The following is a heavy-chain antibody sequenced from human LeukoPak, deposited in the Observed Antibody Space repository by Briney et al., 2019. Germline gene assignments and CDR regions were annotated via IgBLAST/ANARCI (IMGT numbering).Heavy chain of an antibody. D-gene: IGHD6-19*01. V-gene: IGHV3-21*04. Sequence: PGGSLRLSCAASGFTFSSYSMNWVRQAPGKGLEWVSSISSSSSYIYYADSVKGRSTISRDNAKNSLYLQMNSLRAEDTALYHCARGYSSGWYADYWGQGTLVTVSS. CDR2: ISSSSSYI. CDR1: GFTFSSYS. J-gene: IGHJ4*02. CDR3: ARGYSSGWYADY.